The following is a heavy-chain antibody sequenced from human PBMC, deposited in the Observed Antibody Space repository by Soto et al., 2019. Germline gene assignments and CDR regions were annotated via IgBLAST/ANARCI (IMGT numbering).Heavy chain of an antibody. J-gene: IGHJ4*02. CDR1: GGSTSSSSYY. V-gene: IGHV4-39*07. CDR2: VYYSRST. CDR3: ARSDGRY. Sequence: PSETLSLTCTVSGGSTSSSSYYWAWIRQPPGKGLEWIGTVYYSRSTNYNPSLKSRVTISVDTSKNQFSLKLSSVTAADTAVYYCARSDGRYWGQGTLVTV.